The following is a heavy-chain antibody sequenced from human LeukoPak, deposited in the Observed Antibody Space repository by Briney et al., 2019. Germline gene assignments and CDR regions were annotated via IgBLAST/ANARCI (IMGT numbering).Heavy chain of an antibody. CDR2: INHSGST. CDR3: ARHQSISGWYAYFDY. J-gene: IGHJ4*02. CDR1: GGSFSGYY. Sequence: ASEILSLTCAVYGGSFSGYYWSWIRQPPGKGLEWIGEINHSGSTNYNPSLKSRVTISVDTSKNQFSLKLSSVTAADTAVYYCARHQSISGWYAYFDYWGQGTLATVSS. V-gene: IGHV4-34*01. D-gene: IGHD6-19*01.